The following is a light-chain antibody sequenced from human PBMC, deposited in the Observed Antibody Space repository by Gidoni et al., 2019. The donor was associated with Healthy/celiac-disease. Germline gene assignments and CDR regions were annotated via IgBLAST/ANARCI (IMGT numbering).Light chain of an antibody. V-gene: IGLV2-8*01. J-gene: IGLJ2*01. CDR3: SSYAGSNNLV. Sequence: QSALTQPHSASGSPGQSVTISCTGTSSDVGGYNYVSWYQQPPGKAPKLMVYEVSKRPSGFPDRFSGSKSGNTASLTVSGLQAEDEADYYCSSYAGSNNLVFGGGTKLTVL. CDR1: SSDVGGYNY. CDR2: EVS.